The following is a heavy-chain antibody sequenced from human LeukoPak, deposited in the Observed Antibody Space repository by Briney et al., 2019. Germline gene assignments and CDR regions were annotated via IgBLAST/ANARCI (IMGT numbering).Heavy chain of an antibody. CDR3: ARVGYDSSYYYYGMDV. V-gene: IGHV3-74*01. D-gene: IGHD3-22*01. J-gene: IGHJ6*02. CDR1: GFTFSSYW. Sequence: GGSLRLSCAASGFTFSSYWMHWVRQAPGKGLVWVSRIKSDGSSTTYADSVKGRFTISRDNAKSTLFLQMNSLRAEDTAVYYCARVGYDSSYYYYGMDVWGQGTTVTVSS. CDR2: IKSDGSST.